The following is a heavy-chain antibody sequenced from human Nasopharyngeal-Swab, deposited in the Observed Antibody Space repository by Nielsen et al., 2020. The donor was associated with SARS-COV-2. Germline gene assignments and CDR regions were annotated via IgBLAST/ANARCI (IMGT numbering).Heavy chain of an antibody. D-gene: IGHD2-2*01. CDR3: ARDYCSSTSCYDY. CDR2: ISSSGSTR. J-gene: IGHJ4*02. Sequence: WIRQPPGKGLEWVSYISSSGSTRYYADSVKGRFTISRDNAKNSLYLQMNSLRAEDTAVYYCARDYCSSTSCYDYWDQGTLVTVSS. V-gene: IGHV3-48*03.